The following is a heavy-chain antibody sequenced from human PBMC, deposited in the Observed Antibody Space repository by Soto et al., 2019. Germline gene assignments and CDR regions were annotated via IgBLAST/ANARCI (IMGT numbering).Heavy chain of an antibody. J-gene: IGHJ4*02. CDR1: GGTFSSYA. CDR3: ARSGGYDPSGYFDY. CDR2: IIPIFGTA. Sequence: QVQLVQSGAEVKKPGSSVKVSCKASGGTFSSYAISWVRQAPGQGLEWMGGIIPIFGTANYAQKFQGRVTITADECTSTAYMGLSSLRSEESAVYYCARSGGYDPSGYFDYWGQGTLVTVSS. V-gene: IGHV1-69*01. D-gene: IGHD5-12*01.